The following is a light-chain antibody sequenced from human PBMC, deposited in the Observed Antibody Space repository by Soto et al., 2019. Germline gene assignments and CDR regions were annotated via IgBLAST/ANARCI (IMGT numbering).Light chain of an antibody. CDR2: DAS. V-gene: IGKV3-11*01. CDR1: QSVDTF. CDR3: QQTFSHLLS. Sequence: EIVLTQSPATLSLSPGERATLSCRASQSVDTFLAWYQQKPGQAPRLLIYDASNRATDIPARFSGSGSGTDFTLTISSLQPEDVATYYCQQTFSHLLSFGGGTTVEIK. J-gene: IGKJ4*01.